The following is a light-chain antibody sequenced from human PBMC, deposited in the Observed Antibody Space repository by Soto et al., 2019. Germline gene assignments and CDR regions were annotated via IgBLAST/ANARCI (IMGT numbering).Light chain of an antibody. J-gene: IGLJ1*01. CDR3: SSFGARNNI. V-gene: IGLV2-8*01. CDR2: EVT. CDR1: SGDVGSYNY. Sequence: QSALTQPPSASGSPGQSVTISCTGTSGDVGSYNYVSWYQQHPGKAPKLIIYEVTKRPSGVPDRFSGSKSGNTASLTVSGLEPEVEADYYCSSFGARNNIFGTGTKLTVL.